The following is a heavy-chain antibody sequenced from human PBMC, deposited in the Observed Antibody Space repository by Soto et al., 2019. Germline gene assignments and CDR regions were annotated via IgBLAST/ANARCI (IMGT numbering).Heavy chain of an antibody. CDR3: ARVTTVVTPVDYYYYGMDV. Sequence: GESLKISCKGSGYIFTSYWIGWVRQMPGKGLEWMEIIYPGDSDTRYSPSFQGQVTISADKSISTAYLQWSSLKASDTAMYYCARVTTVVTPVDYYYYGMDVWGQGTTVTVSS. J-gene: IGHJ6*02. CDR1: GYIFTSYW. D-gene: IGHD4-17*01. CDR2: IYPGDSDT. V-gene: IGHV5-51*01.